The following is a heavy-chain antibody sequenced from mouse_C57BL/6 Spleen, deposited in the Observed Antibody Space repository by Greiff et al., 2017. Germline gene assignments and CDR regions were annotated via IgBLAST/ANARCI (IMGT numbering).Heavy chain of an antibody. Sequence: QVHVKQPGAELVKPGASVKMSCKASGYTFTSYWITWVKQRPGQGLEWIGDIYPGSGSTNYNEKFKSKATLTVDTSSSTAYMQLSSLTSEDSAVYYCARDYYGSSSGWGQGTTLTVSS. CDR3: ARDYYGSSSG. J-gene: IGHJ2*01. V-gene: IGHV1-55*01. CDR1: GYTFTSYW. D-gene: IGHD1-1*01. CDR2: IYPGSGST.